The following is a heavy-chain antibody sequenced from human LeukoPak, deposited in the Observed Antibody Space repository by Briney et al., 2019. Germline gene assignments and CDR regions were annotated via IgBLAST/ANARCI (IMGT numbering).Heavy chain of an antibody. CDR3: TRGAGWLIDY. Sequence: PSESLSLTCAVYGGSFSDYYWSWIRQPPGKGLEWIGEIYHSGSTKYNPSLKSRVTMSVDTSKNQFSLKLSSVTTADTAVYYCTRGAGWLIDYWGQGILVTVSS. CDR1: GGSFSDYY. V-gene: IGHV4-34*01. CDR2: IYHSGST. J-gene: IGHJ4*02. D-gene: IGHD3-16*01.